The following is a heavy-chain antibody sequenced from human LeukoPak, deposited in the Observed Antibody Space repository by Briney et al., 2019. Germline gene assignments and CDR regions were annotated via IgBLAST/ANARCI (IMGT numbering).Heavy chain of an antibody. CDR3: ASRPWLRLGELSPTPFDY. D-gene: IGHD3-16*02. J-gene: IGHJ4*02. CDR1: GYTFTGYY. CDR2: INPNSGGT. V-gene: IGHV1-2*02. Sequence: ASVKVSCKASGYTFTGYYMHWVRQARGQGLEWMGWINPNSGGTNYAQKFQGRVTMTRDTSISTAYMELSRLRSDDTAVYYCASRPWLRLGELSPTPFDYWGQGTLVTVSS.